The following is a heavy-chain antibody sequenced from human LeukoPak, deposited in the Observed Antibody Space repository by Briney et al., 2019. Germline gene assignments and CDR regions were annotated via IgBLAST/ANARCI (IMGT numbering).Heavy chain of an antibody. CDR2: INSDGSIT. J-gene: IGHJ6*02. Sequence: GGSLRLSCAASGFTFTTYWMHWVRQAPGKGLVWVSHINSDGSITSYADSVKGRFTIFRDNAKNTLYLQMNSLRAEDTAVYYCARDAVDTANAVWGQGTTVTVSS. CDR1: GFTFTTYW. D-gene: IGHD5-18*01. CDR3: ARDAVDTANAV. V-gene: IGHV3-74*01.